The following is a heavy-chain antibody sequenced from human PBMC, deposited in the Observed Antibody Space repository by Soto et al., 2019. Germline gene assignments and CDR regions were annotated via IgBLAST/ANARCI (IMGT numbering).Heavy chain of an antibody. V-gene: IGHV5-51*01. CDR1: GYSLTRYW. CDR2: IFPVDSAT. J-gene: IGHJ4*02. CDR3: ASHSSYYYDSSPFFDY. Sequence: PGESLKICWKGAGYSLTRYWIGWVRQRPGNGLEWLASIFPVDSATRYSPSFQSQVTISADKSITTAYLQWSSLKASDTAMYYSASHSSYYYDSSPFFDYWGQGTLVTLSS. D-gene: IGHD3-22*01.